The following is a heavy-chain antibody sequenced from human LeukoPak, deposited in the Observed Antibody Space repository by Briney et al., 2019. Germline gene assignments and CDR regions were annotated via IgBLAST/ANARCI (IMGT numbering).Heavy chain of an antibody. CDR3: AIDLFYYYYYMDV. Sequence: LGGSLRLSCAASGFTFSSYWMSWVRQAPGKGLEWVANIKQDGSEKYYVDSVKGRFTISRDNAKNSLYLQMNSLRAEDTAVYYCAIDLFYYYYYMDVWGKGTTVTVSS. V-gene: IGHV3-7*01. D-gene: IGHD3-9*01. J-gene: IGHJ6*03. CDR1: GFTFSSYW. CDR2: IKQDGSEK.